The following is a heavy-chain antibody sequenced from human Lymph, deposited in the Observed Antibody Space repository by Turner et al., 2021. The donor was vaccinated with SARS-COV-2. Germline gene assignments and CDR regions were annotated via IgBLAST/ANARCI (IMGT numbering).Heavy chain of an antibody. J-gene: IGHJ4*02. Sequence: QVQLQESGPGLVKPSETLSPTCTVSGGSISSYYWSWIRQPPVKGLEWIGYIYYSGSTNYNPSLKSRVTISVDTSKNQFSLKLSSVTAADTAVYYCARGFDYWGQGTLVTVSS. CDR1: GGSISSYY. CDR2: IYYSGST. V-gene: IGHV4-59*01. CDR3: ARGFDY.